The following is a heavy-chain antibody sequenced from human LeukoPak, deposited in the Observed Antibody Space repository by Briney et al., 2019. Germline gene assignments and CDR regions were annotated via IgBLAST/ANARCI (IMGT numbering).Heavy chain of an antibody. D-gene: IGHD6-6*01. V-gene: IGHV5-51*01. CDR1: GYSFTSYW. CDR3: ARLLRNPRGIPARPWFDYFDY. Sequence: GESLKISCKGSGYSFTSYWIGWVRQMPGKGLEWMGIIYPGDSDTRYSPSFQGQVTISADKSISTAYLQWSSLKASDTAMYYCARLLRNPRGIPARPWFDYFDYWGQGTLVTVSS. J-gene: IGHJ4*02. CDR2: IYPGDSDT.